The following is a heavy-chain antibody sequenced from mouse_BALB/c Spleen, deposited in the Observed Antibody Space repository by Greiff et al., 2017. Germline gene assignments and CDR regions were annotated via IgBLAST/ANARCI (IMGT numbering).Heavy chain of an antibody. V-gene: IGHV1-87*01. J-gene: IGHJ3*01. Sequence: QVQLQQSGAELARPGASVKLSCKASGYTFTSYWMQWVKQRPGQGLEWIGAIYPGDGDTRYTQKFKGKATLTADKSSSTAYMQLSSLASEDSAVYYCARSTPTTATDWFAYWGQGTLVTVSA. CDR3: ARSTPTTATDWFAY. D-gene: IGHD1-2*01. CDR1: GYTFTSYW. CDR2: IYPGDGDT.